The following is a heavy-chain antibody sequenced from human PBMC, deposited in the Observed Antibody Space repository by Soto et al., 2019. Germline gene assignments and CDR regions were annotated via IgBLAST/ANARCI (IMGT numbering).Heavy chain of an antibody. CDR2: ISSSSSYI. D-gene: IGHD4-17*01. Sequence: PGGSLRLSCAASGFTFSSYSMNWVRQAPGKGLEWVSSISSSSSYIYYADSVKGRFTISRDNAKNSLYLQMNSLRAEDTAVYYCARVSARASDYGDYGEFDYWGQGTMVTGSS. CDR1: GFTFSSYS. V-gene: IGHV3-21*01. CDR3: ARVSARASDYGDYGEFDY. J-gene: IGHJ4*02.